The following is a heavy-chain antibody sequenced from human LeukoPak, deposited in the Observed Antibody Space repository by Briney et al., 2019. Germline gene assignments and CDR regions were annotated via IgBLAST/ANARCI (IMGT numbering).Heavy chain of an antibody. CDR2: IIPILGIA. Sequence: SVKVSCKASGGTFSSYAISWVRQAPGQGLEWMGRIIPILGIANYAQKFQGRVTITADKSTSTAYMELSSLRSEDTAVYYCATQYSSSWFRRHYYFDYWGQGTLVTVSS. J-gene: IGHJ4*02. CDR3: ATQYSSSWFRRHYYFDY. D-gene: IGHD6-13*01. V-gene: IGHV1-69*04. CDR1: GGTFSSYA.